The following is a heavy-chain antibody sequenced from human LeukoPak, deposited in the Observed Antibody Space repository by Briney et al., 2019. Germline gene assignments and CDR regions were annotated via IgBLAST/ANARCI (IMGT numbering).Heavy chain of an antibody. V-gene: IGHV3-74*01. CDR1: EFTFSGYW. J-gene: IGHJ4*02. Sequence: GGSLRLSCTTSEFTFSGYWMHWLRQGPGKRKVWVSRINRDGTTTTYADSVQGRFTISRDNAKNTLYLQMNSLRAEDTAVYYCAKDYAGFDSLDLIDYWGQGTLVTVSS. D-gene: IGHD1-7*01. CDR3: AKDYAGFDSLDLIDY. CDR2: INRDGTTT.